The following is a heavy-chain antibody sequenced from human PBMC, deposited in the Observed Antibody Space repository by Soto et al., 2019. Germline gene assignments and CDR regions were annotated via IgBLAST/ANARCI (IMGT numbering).Heavy chain of an antibody. CDR2: INLSADRT. J-gene: IGHJ4*02. CDR1: GYIFTNYY. Sequence: ASVKVSCKASGYIFTNYYIHWVRQAPGQGLEWMGIINLSADRTSYAQKFQGRFTVTMDTSTSTVYMVLGSLRSEDTAVYYCVRDPSSGYRSFDYWGQGTLVTVSS. V-gene: IGHV1-46*03. CDR3: VRDPSSGYRSFDY. D-gene: IGHD3-22*01.